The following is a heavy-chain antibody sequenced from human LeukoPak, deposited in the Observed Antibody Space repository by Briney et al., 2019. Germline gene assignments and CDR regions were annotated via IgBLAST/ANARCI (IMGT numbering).Heavy chain of an antibody. Sequence: PGGSLRLSCAASGFTFSSYAMHWVRQAPGKGLEWVAVISYDGSNKYYADSVKGRFTISRDNSKNTLYLQMNSLRAEDTAVYYCARVIAVAGGAFDYWGQGTLVTVSS. CDR2: ISYDGSNK. CDR1: GFTFSSYA. D-gene: IGHD6-19*01. V-gene: IGHV3-30-3*01. CDR3: ARVIAVAGGAFDY. J-gene: IGHJ4*02.